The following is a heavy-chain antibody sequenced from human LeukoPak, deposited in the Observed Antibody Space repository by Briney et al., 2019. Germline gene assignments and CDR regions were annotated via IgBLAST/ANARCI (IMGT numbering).Heavy chain of an antibody. CDR1: GFTFRSAR. CDR3: TTDQVVRGVTNDY. V-gene: IGHV3-15*01. CDR2: IKSKTDGGTT. Sequence: GGSLRLSCVASGFTFRSARMNWVRQAPGRGLEWVGRIKSKTDGGTTDYAAPVKGRFTISRDDSKTTLYLQMNSLQTEDTAVYYCTTDQVVRGVTNDYWGQGTLVTVSS. J-gene: IGHJ4*02. D-gene: IGHD3-10*01.